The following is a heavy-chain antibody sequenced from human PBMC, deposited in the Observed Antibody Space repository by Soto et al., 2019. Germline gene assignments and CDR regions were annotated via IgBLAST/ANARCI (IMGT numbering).Heavy chain of an antibody. CDR3: ARSADSFANGGGHFES. CDR1: GFVFSSYT. D-gene: IGHD2-8*01. Sequence: ESGGGPVKPGGSLKLSCAASGFVFSSYTMNWVRQAPGKGLEWGSSISSNSGYTPYAGSLKGRFTISRDIAKSSLYLQINSLRAEDTAVYYCARSADSFANGGGHFESWGQGTLGTVSS. CDR2: ISSNSGYT. J-gene: IGHJ4*02. V-gene: IGHV3-21*01.